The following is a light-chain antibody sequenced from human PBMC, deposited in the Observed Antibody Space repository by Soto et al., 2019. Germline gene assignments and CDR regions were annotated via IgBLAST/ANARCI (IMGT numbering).Light chain of an antibody. V-gene: IGLV2-8*01. CDR2: EVS. CDR3: SSYAGSNPVV. CDR1: SSDVGGYNY. Sequence: QSALTQPASVSGSPGQSITISCTGTSSDVGGYNYVSWYQQHPGKAPKLMIYEVSKRPSGVPDRFSGSKSGNTASLTVSGLQAEDEADYYCSSYAGSNPVVFGGGTKVTVL. J-gene: IGLJ2*01.